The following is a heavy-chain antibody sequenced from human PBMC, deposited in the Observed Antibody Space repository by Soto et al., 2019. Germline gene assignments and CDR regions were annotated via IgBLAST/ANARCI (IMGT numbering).Heavy chain of an antibody. V-gene: IGHV4-39*01. Sequence: SETLSLTCTVSGGSISSSSYYWGWIRQPPGKGLEWIGSIYYSGSTYYNPSLKSRVTISVDTSKNQFSLKLSSVTAADTAVYYCARHEVPSEDIGDIAAAGTEGALDYWGQGTLVTVSS. J-gene: IGHJ4*02. CDR2: IYYSGST. CDR3: ARHEVPSEDIGDIAAAGTEGALDY. D-gene: IGHD6-13*01. CDR1: GGSISSSSYY.